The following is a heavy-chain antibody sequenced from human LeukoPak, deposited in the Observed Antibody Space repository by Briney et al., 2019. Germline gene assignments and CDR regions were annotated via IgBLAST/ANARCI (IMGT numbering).Heavy chain of an antibody. V-gene: IGHV4-31*03. J-gene: IGHJ6*01. Sequence: SETLSLTCTVSGGSISSGGYYWSWIRQHPGKGLEWIGYIYYSGSTYYNPSLKSRVTISVDTSKNQFSLKLSPVTAADTAVYFCATTDKNRYYINVWGPGTTVIVSS. D-gene: IGHD2-21*01. CDR1: GGSISSGGYY. CDR3: ATTDKNRYYINV. CDR2: IYYSGST.